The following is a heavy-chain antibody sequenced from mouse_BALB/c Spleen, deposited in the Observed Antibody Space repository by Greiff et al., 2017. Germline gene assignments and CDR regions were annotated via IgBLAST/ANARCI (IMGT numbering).Heavy chain of an antibody. CDR1: GFTFSSYA. Sequence: EVRRVESGGGLVKPGGSLKLSCAASGFTFSSYAMSWVRQTPEKRLEWVASISSGGSTYYPDSVKGRFTISRDNARNILYLQMSSLRSEDTAMYYCAGDGYYDAMDYWGQGTSVTVSS. J-gene: IGHJ4*01. D-gene: IGHD2-3*01. V-gene: IGHV5-6-5*01. CDR3: AGDGYYDAMDY. CDR2: ISSGGST.